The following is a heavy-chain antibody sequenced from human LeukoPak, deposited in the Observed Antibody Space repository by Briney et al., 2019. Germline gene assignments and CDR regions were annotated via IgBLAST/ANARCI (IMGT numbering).Heavy chain of an antibody. Sequence: ASVKVSCKVSGCTLTELSMHWVRQAPGKGLEWMGGFDPEDGETIYAQKFQGRVTMTEDTSTDTAYMELSSLRSEDTAVYYCATVSNPYYYYGMDVWGQGTTVTVSS. CDR3: ATVSNPYYYYGMDV. J-gene: IGHJ6*02. V-gene: IGHV1-24*01. CDR1: GCTLTELS. CDR2: FDPEDGET. D-gene: IGHD4-11*01.